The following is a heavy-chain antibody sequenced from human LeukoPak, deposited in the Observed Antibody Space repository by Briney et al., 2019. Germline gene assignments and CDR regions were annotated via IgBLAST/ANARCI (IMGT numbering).Heavy chain of an antibody. CDR2: IYTSGST. V-gene: IGHV4-4*07. J-gene: IGHJ4*02. CDR3: ARNGFVVVTAIDY. Sequence: SETLSLTCTVSGGSISSYYWSWTRQPAGKGLEWIGRIYTSGSTNYNPSLKSRVTMSVDTSKNQFSLKLSSVTAADTAVYYCARNGFVVVTAIDYWGQGTLVTVSS. CDR1: GGSISSYY. D-gene: IGHD2-21*02.